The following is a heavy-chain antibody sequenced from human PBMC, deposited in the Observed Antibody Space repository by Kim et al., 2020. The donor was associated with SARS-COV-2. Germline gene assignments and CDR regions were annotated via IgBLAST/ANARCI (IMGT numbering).Heavy chain of an antibody. V-gene: IGHV3-30*18. CDR1: GFTFRTYG. CDR2: ISYDGSNE. Sequence: GGSLRLSCTASGFTFRTYGMHWVRQAPGKGLEWVAFISYDGSNENVADSVKGRFTISRDNSQNTLDLQMNSLGAEDTAVYYCAKDFRYSGPFYYYYYGM. CDR3: AKDFRYSGPFYYYYYGM. D-gene: IGHD3-16*02. J-gene: IGHJ6*01.